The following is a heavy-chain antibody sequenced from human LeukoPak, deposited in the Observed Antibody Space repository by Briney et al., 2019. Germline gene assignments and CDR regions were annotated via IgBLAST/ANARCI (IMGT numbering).Heavy chain of an antibody. D-gene: IGHD6-19*01. Sequence: SETLSLTCTVSGGSISSYYWSWIRQPPGKGLEWIGYIYYSGSTNYNPSLKSRVTISVDTSKNQFSLKLSSVTAADTAVYYCARAGTSGYSSGWEDFDYWGQGTLVTVSS. J-gene: IGHJ4*02. V-gene: IGHV4-59*08. CDR2: IYYSGST. CDR1: GGSISSYY. CDR3: ARAGTSGYSSGWEDFDY.